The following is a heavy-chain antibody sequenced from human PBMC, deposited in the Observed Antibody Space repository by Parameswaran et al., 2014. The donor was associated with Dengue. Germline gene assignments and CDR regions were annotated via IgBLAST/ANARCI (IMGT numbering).Heavy chain of an antibody. J-gene: IGHJ6*02. D-gene: IGHD5-18*01. V-gene: IGHV1-8*01. Sequence: PGASVKVSCKASGYTFTSYDINWVRQATGQGLEWMGWMNPNSGNTGYAQKFQGRVTMTRNTSISTAYMELSSLRSEDTAVYYCARNTAMVGYYYYGMDVWGQGTTVTVSS. CDR2: MNPNSGNT. CDR3: ARNTAMVGYYYYGMDV. CDR1: GYTFTSYD.